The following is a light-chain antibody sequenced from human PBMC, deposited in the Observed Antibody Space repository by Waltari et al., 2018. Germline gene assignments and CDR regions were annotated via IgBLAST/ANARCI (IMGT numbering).Light chain of an antibody. CDR3: QQYDHLPYT. V-gene: IGKV1-33*01. CDR2: DAS. J-gene: IGKJ2*01. Sequence: IQMTQSPSSLSASVGDRVTITCQASQDISNYLHWHQQKPGKSPKVLIYDASNVERGVPPRFSGSGSGTDFTFTSSSLQPEDIGTYYCQQYDHLPYTFGQGTKLEI. CDR1: QDISNY.